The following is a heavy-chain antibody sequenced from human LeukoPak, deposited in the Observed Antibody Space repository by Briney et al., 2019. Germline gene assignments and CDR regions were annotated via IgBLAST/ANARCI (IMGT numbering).Heavy chain of an antibody. J-gene: IGHJ6*02. Sequence: PGGSLRLSCAASGFTFSSYGMHWVRQAPGKGLEWVAVISYDGSNKYYADSVKGRFTISRDNSKNTLYLQMNSLRAEDTAVYYCAKRIYYGDSYYYYGMDVWGQGTTVTVSS. V-gene: IGHV3-30*18. D-gene: IGHD4-17*01. CDR3: AKRIYYGDSYYYYGMDV. CDR2: ISYDGSNK. CDR1: GFTFSSYG.